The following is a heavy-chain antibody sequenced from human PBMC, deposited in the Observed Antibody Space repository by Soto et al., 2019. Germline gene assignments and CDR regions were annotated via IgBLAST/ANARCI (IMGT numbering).Heavy chain of an antibody. CDR2: FDPEDGET. D-gene: IGHD3-22*01. Sequence: GASVKVSCKVSGYTLTELSMHWVRQAPGKGLEWMGGFDPEDGETIYAQKFQGRVTMTRDTSTGTAYMELSSLRSEDTAVYYCAAGRSGFLFDYWGQGTLVIVSS. CDR1: GYTLTELS. J-gene: IGHJ4*02. CDR3: AAGRSGFLFDY. V-gene: IGHV1-24*01.